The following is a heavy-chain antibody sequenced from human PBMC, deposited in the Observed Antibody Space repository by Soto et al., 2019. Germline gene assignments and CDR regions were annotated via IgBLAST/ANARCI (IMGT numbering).Heavy chain of an antibody. D-gene: IGHD6-13*01. V-gene: IGHV1-69*13. Sequence: SVKVSCKASGGTFSSYAISWVRQAPGQGLEWMGGIIPIFGTANYAQKFQGRVTITADESTSTAYMELSSLRSEDTAVYYCARRGQYSSSWYTRPGYYYYGMDVWGQGTTVTVSS. J-gene: IGHJ6*02. CDR1: GGTFSSYA. CDR2: IIPIFGTA. CDR3: ARRGQYSSSWYTRPGYYYYGMDV.